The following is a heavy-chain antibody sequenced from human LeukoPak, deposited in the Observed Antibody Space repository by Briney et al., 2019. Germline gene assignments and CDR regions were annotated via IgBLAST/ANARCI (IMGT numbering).Heavy chain of an antibody. D-gene: IGHD3-16*01. CDR3: AKDRGPEWWGSFDY. CDR1: GYTFTRYY. V-gene: IGHV1-2*02. J-gene: IGHJ4*02. CDR2: INPDSGGT. Sequence: ASVKVSCKASGYTFTRYYVQWVRQAPGQGLEWMGWINPDSGGTNYAQKFQGRVTMNRDASISTAYMELSRLTSDDTAVYYCAKDRGPEWWGSFDYWGQGTLVTVSS.